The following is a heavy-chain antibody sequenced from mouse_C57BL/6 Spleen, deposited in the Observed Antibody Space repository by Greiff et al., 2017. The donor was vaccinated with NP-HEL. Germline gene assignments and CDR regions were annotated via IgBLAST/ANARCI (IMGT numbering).Heavy chain of an antibody. Sequence: EVQVVESGGGLVKPGGSLKLSCAASGFTFSSYAMSWVRQTPEKRLEWVATISDGGSYTYYPDNVKGRFTISRDNAKNNLYLQMSHLKSEDTAMYYCAISWFAYWGQGTLVTVSA. CDR2: ISDGGSYT. CDR1: GFTFSSYA. CDR3: AISWFAY. J-gene: IGHJ3*01. V-gene: IGHV5-4*01.